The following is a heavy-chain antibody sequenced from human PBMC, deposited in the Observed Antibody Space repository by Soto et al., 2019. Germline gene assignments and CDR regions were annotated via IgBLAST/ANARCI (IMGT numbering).Heavy chain of an antibody. Sequence: QITLKESGPTLVKPTQTLTLTCTFPGFSFSSIGEGVGWIRQPPGKALEWLELIYWDDDKRYSPSLKSRLTVNKATSKNQVFLTMTNMDPVDTATYYCVQSRCGGDCLQSYSSHSYYGLDVWGQGTTVTVSS. CDR1: GFSFSSIGEG. J-gene: IGHJ6*02. V-gene: IGHV2-5*02. D-gene: IGHD2-21*02. CDR3: VQSRCGGDCLQSYSSHSYYGLDV. CDR2: IYWDDDK.